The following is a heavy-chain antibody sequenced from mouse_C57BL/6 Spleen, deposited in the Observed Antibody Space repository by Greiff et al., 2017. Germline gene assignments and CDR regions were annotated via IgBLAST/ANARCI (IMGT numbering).Heavy chain of an antibody. CDR1: GFTFTDYY. J-gene: IGHJ4*01. CDR3: ARYFTTDYAMDY. CDR2: IRNKANGYTT. V-gene: IGHV7-3*01. Sequence: EVKLEESGGGLVQPGGSLSLSCAASGFTFTDYYMSWVRQPPGKALEWLGFIRNKANGYTTEYSASVKGRFTISRDNSQSILYLQMNALRAEDSATYYCARYFTTDYAMDYWGQGTSVTVSS. D-gene: IGHD1-1*01.